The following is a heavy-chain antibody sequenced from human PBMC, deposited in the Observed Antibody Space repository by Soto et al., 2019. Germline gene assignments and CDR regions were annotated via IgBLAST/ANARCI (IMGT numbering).Heavy chain of an antibody. CDR3: AKATRGLRFLQWPFDY. V-gene: IGHV3-23*01. CDR1: GFTFSSYA. CDR2: ISGSGGST. Sequence: VGSLRLSCAASGFTFSSYAMSWVRQAPGKGLEWVSAISGSGGSTYYADSVKGRFTISRDNSKNTPYLQMNSLRAEDTAVYYCAKATRGLRFLQWPFDYWGQGTLVTVSS. J-gene: IGHJ4*02. D-gene: IGHD3-3*01.